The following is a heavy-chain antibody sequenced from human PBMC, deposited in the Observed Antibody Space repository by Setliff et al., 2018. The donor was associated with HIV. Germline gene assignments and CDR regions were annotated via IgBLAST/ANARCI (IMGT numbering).Heavy chain of an antibody. Sequence: PSETLSLTCTVSGGSISSGDYYWTWIRQHPGKGLEWLGYIYYSGNTYYNPSLRSRVTISVDTSKNQFSLRLSSVTAADTAVYYCARHGPLGYCSNGVCYRYYFDYWGQGTLVTVSS. J-gene: IGHJ4*02. CDR1: GGSISSGDYY. CDR3: ARHGPLGYCSNGVCYRYYFDY. CDR2: IYYSGNT. D-gene: IGHD2-8*01. V-gene: IGHV4-30-4*08.